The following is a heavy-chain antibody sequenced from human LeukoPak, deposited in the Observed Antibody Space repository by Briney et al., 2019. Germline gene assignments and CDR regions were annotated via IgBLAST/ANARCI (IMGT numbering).Heavy chain of an antibody. J-gene: IGHJ5*02. CDR1: GFTFSNYA. D-gene: IGHD3-3*01. CDR2: ISGSGGST. CDR3: AKGTLGVRPNWFDP. V-gene: IGHV3-23*01. Sequence: PGGSLRLSCAASGFTFSNYAMSWVRQAPGKGLEWVAAISGSGGSTYYADTVKGRFTISRDNSRSTLYLQMNSPRAEDTAVYYCAKGTLGVRPNWFDPWGQGTLVTVSS.